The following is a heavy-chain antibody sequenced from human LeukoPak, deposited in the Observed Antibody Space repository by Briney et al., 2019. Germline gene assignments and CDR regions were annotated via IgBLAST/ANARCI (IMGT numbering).Heavy chain of an antibody. CDR1: GFTVSSNY. Sequence: PGGSLRLSCAASGFTVSSNYMSWVRQAPGKGLEWVSVIYSGGSTYYADSVKGRFTISRDNSKNTLYLQMNSLRAEDTAVYYCALTLPYMTSGAFDIWGQGTMVTVSS. D-gene: IGHD4-11*01. CDR3: ALTLPYMTSGAFDI. V-gene: IGHV3-53*01. J-gene: IGHJ3*02. CDR2: IYSGGST.